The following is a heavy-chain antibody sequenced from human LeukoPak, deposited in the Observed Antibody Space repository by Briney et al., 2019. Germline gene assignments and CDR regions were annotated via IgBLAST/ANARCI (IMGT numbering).Heavy chain of an antibody. CDR1: GFTFSSYW. V-gene: IGHV3-7*01. CDR3: ATSAADDYYYYYHMDV. Sequence: QPGGSLRLSCAASGFTFSSYWMSWVRQAPGKGLEWVANIKQDGSEKYYVDSVKGRFTISRDNAKNSLYLQMNSLRAEDTAVYYCATSAADDYYYYYHMDVWGKGTTVTVSS. CDR2: IKQDGSEK. D-gene: IGHD6-13*01. J-gene: IGHJ6*03.